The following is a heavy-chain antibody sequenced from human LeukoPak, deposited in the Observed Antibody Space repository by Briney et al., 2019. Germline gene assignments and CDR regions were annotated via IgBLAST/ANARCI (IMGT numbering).Heavy chain of an antibody. CDR2: IKSKIDGGTT. CDR3: TTDPRYYYGSGSPSPRIDY. CDR1: GFTFRNAW. D-gene: IGHD3-10*01. V-gene: IGHV3-15*01. Sequence: GGSLRLSCAASGFTFRNAWMSWVRQAPGKGLEWVGRIKSKIDGGTTDYAAPVKGRFTISRDDSRNMLFLQMNSLKTEDTALYYCTTDPRYYYGSGSPSPRIDYWGQGTLITVSS. J-gene: IGHJ4*02.